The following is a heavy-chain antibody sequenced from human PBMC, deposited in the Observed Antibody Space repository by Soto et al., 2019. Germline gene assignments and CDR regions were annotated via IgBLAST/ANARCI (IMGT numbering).Heavy chain of an antibody. J-gene: IGHJ5*02. CDR3: ARRYCSSTSCYYPPHSSGWHGAKSKNWFDP. D-gene: IGHD2-2*01. CDR1: GGSFSGYY. CDR2: INHSGST. V-gene: IGHV4-34*01. Sequence: TSETLSLTCAVYGGSFSGYYWSWIRQPPGKGLEWIGEINHSGSTNYNPSLKSRVTISVDTSKNQFSLKLSSVTAADTAVYYCARRYCSSTSCYYPPHSSGWHGAKSKNWFDPWGQGTLVTVSS.